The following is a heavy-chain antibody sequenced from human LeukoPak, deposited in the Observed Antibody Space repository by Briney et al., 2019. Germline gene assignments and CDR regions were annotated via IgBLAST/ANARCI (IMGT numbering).Heavy chain of an antibody. D-gene: IGHD6-19*01. CDR1: GYTFTDWY. CDR3: ASTTGWWAY. CDR2: INPNSGGT. Sequence: ASVKVSCKASGYTFTDWYMHWARQAPGQGLEWMGWINPNSGGTKYAQKIPGRVTMTRNTSISTAYMEVSRLRSDDTAVDYSASTTGWWAYWGQGTLVTVSS. J-gene: IGHJ4*02. V-gene: IGHV1-2*02.